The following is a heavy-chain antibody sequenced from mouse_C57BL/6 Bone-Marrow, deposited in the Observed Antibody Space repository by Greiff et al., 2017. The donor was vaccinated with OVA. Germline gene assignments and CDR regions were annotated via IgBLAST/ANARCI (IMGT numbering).Heavy chain of an antibody. CDR3: ARRYYFDY. V-gene: IGHV5-6*01. CDR1: GFTFSSYG. J-gene: IGHJ2*01. Sequence: EVHLVESGGDLVKPGGSLKLSCAASGFTFSSYGMSWVRQTPDKRLEWVATIRSGGSYTYYPDSVKGRFTISRDNAKNTLYLQMSSLKSEDTAMYYCARRYYFDYWGQGTTLTVSS. CDR2: IRSGGSYT.